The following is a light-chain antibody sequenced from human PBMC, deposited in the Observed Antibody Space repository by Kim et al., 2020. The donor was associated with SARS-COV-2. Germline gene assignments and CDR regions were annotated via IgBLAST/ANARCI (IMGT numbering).Light chain of an antibody. V-gene: IGKV3-15*01. CDR3: QHYAYWRA. Sequence: EIVMTQSPATLSLSPGERATLSCRASQSISSSLAWYQQKPGQAPRVLIYGASARATGIPARFSGSGSGTEFTLTISNLQSEDSAVYYCQHYAYWRAFGQGTRLEIK. CDR2: GAS. CDR1: QSISSS. J-gene: IGKJ5*01.